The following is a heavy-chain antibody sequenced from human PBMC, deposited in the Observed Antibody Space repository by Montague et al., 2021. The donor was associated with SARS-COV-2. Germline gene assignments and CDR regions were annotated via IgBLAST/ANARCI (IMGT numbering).Heavy chain of an antibody. V-gene: IGHV2-5*02. J-gene: IGHJ4*02. CDR3: VHGGQYVSQIRGDKCARRKLSFDF. CDR2: IYWDDDK. D-gene: IGHD3-10*01. CDR1: GFSLRTSGVG. Sequence: PALVKPTQTVTLTCTFSGFSLRTSGVGVGWIRQPPGKALEWLSLIYWDDDKRYSPSLRTRLTTTKDTSQNQVVLTLTNMDPMDTATHFCVHGGQYVSQIRGDKCARRKLSFDFWGQGILVTVSS.